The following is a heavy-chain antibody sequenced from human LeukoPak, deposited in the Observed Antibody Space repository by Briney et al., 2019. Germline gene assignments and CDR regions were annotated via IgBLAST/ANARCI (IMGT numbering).Heavy chain of an antibody. CDR2: IKQDESEK. Sequence: GGSLRLSCVASGLTFSNYWMSWVRQAPGKGLEWVANIKQDESEKYYVDSVKGRFTISRDNAKNTLYLQMNSLRVEDTAVYYCAKSMSGLNDYWGQGTLVSVSS. V-gene: IGHV3-7*01. D-gene: IGHD2-8*01. J-gene: IGHJ4*02. CDR3: AKSMSGLNDY. CDR1: GLTFSNYW.